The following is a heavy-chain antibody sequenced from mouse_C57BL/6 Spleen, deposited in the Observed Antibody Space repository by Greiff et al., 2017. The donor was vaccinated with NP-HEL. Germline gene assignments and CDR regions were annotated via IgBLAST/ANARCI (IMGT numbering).Heavy chain of an antibody. D-gene: IGHD2-4*01. CDR1: GFTFSSFA. V-gene: IGHV5-4*01. J-gene: IGHJ4*01. Sequence: EVLLVESGCSLVKPGGSLKLSCAASGFTFSSFAMSWVRQTPEKRLEWVATISDGGSYSYYPDNVKSRFSISRDNAKNNLVQEMRHLRTEDTAMYHCARDRDDDDAYYAMDYWGQGNTV. CDR3: ARDRDDDDAYYAMDY. CDR2: ISDGGSYS.